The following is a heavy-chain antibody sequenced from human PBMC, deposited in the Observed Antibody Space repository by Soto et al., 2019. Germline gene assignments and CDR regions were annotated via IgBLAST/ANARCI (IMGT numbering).Heavy chain of an antibody. V-gene: IGHV4-59*01. J-gene: IGHJ4*02. CDR2: IYYSGST. Sequence: SETLSLTCTVSGGSISSYYWSWIRQPPGKGLEWIGYIYYSGSTNYNPSLRSRVTISVDTSKNQFSLKLSSVTAADTAVYYCARGGNHDYGDYSFDYWGQGTLVTVSS. D-gene: IGHD4-17*01. CDR1: GGSISSYY. CDR3: ARGGNHDYGDYSFDY.